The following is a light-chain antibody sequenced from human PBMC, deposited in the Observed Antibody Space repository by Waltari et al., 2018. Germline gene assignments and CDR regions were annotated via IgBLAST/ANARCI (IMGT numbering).Light chain of an antibody. CDR1: ESIGYY. Sequence: DIQMTLSPSSLSASVGDRVTITCRASESIGYYLNWYQQRPGQTPDLLIYSASSLQDGVPSRVTGSGSGTVFTLTISSLQPEDSATYYCQQAYNTPSITFGQGTRLEIK. CDR3: QQAYNTPSIT. V-gene: IGKV1-39*01. CDR2: SAS. J-gene: IGKJ5*01.